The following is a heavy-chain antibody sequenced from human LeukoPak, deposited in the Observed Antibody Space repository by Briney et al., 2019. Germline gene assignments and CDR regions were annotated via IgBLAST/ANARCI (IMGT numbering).Heavy chain of an antibody. CDR2: INHSGST. Sequence: PSETLSLTCAVYGGSFSGYYWSWIRQPPGKGLEWFGEINHSGSTNYNPSLKSRVTISVDTSKNQFSLKLSSVTAADTAVYYCASSRLGYCSSTSCYLAPYYMDVWGKGTTVTVSS. CDR3: ASSRLGYCSSTSCYLAPYYMDV. D-gene: IGHD2-2*01. J-gene: IGHJ6*03. V-gene: IGHV4-34*01. CDR1: GGSFSGYY.